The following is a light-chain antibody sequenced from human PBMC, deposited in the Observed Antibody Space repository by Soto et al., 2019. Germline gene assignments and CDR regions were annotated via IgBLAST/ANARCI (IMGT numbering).Light chain of an antibody. J-gene: IGKJ1*01. V-gene: IGKV1-5*03. Sequence: DIQMTQSPSTLSASVGDRVTITCRASQSINNWLAWYQQKLGKAPKLLIYRASSLENGVPSRFSGRGSGTEFIFTITSLQPDDFATYYCQQYSSASTFGQGTKVEI. CDR1: QSINNW. CDR2: RAS. CDR3: QQYSSAST.